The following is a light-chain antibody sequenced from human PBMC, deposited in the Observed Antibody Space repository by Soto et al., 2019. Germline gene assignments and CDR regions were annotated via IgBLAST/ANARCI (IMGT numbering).Light chain of an antibody. J-gene: IGKJ3*01. CDR3: QQRSNWPLT. CDR1: QSLGSN. CDR2: AAS. Sequence: EIVLTQSPATLSLSPGERATLSCRASQSLGSNLAWYQQKPGQAPRLLIDAASSRATGIPARFSGSGSGTDFTLTISSLEPEDFAVYYCQQRSNWPLTFGPGTKVEIK. V-gene: IGKV3-11*01.